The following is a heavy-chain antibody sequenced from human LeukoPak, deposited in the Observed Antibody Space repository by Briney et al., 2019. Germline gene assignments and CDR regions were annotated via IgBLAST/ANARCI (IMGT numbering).Heavy chain of an antibody. Sequence: KPSETLSLTCTVSGASISSHYWTWILQSPGKRLEWIGYVFYSGTTSYSPSLNSRVTISIDTSKNQFSLKQSSVTAADTVGYFCARHVGFFDAFDIWGQGTMVTVSS. V-gene: IGHV4-59*08. D-gene: IGHD3-3*01. CDR3: ARHVGFFDAFDI. CDR1: GASISSHY. CDR2: VFYSGTT. J-gene: IGHJ3*02.